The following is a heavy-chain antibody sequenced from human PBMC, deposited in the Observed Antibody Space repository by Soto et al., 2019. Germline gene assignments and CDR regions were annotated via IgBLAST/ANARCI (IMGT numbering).Heavy chain of an antibody. J-gene: IGHJ3*01. D-gene: IGHD2-2*01. CDR1: GFTFDDYA. Sequence: EVQLVESGGGLVQPGRSLRLSCTASGFTFDDYAMHWVRQAPGKGLEWVSSISWNSGNIVYADSVRGRFTISREKAKTSLHLQMNSLRAEDTALYYFAKVASTSCFSAFDLWGQGTMVTVTS. V-gene: IGHV3-9*01. CDR2: ISWNSGNI. CDR3: AKVASTSCFSAFDL.